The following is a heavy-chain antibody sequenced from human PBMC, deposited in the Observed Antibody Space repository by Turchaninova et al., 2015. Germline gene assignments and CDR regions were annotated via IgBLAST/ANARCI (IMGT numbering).Heavy chain of an antibody. CDR2: IYHFGAT. Sequence: QVQLQQWGAGLLKPSETLSLTCAVYGGSFSDYYLSWIRQSPGKGLDWLGQIYHFGATSYNPSLQGRVTISFDPSKNQFSLRLTSLTAADTAVYYCARHGGFYFDSWGQGVPVTVSP. D-gene: IGHD4-23*01. CDR3: ARHGGFYFDS. CDR1: GGSFSDYY. V-gene: IGHV4-34*01. J-gene: IGHJ4*02.